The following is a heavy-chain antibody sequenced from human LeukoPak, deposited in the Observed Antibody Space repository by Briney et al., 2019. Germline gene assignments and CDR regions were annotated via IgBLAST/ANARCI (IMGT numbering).Heavy chain of an antibody. CDR1: GYTFTNYY. CDR2: INPSSLVT. CDR3: ARALRIETFGVRRYYYHAMNV. D-gene: IGHD3-3*01. V-gene: IGHV1-46*01. J-gene: IGHJ6*02. Sequence: ASVKVSCKASGYTFTNYYMHWVRQAPGQGLEWMGVINPSSLVTTYAQRFQGRVTMTTDTSTSTVYMDLSSLRSEDTAVYYCARALRIETFGVRRYYYHAMNVWGQGTTVTVPS.